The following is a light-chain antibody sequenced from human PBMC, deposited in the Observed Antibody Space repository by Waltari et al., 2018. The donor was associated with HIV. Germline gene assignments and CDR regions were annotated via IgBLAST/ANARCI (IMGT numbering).Light chain of an antibody. V-gene: IGLV2-8*01. CDR1: SSDLCAYNY. Sequence: QSALTQPPSASGSPGQSVTISCTGTSSDLCAYNYVAWYQQHPGRAPKLLLYDVNQRPSGVPGRFSGSKSGNRASLTVSGLQPDDEADYYCSSYAGSNNLLFGGGTKLTVL. CDR3: SSYAGSNNLL. J-gene: IGLJ2*01. CDR2: DVN.